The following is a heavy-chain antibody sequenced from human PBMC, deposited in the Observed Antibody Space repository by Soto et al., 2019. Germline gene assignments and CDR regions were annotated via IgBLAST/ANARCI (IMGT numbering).Heavy chain of an antibody. CDR3: ARHPSDFWFDP. CDR1: GGSISSGSYF. Sequence: SETLSLTCSVSGGSISSGSYFWGWIRQPPGKGLEWIGSIYYSGSTYYNPSLKSRVTVSVDTSKNQFSLKLSSVTAADTAVYYCARHPSDFWFDPWGQGTLVTVSS. D-gene: IGHD2-21*02. V-gene: IGHV4-39*01. CDR2: IYYSGST. J-gene: IGHJ5*02.